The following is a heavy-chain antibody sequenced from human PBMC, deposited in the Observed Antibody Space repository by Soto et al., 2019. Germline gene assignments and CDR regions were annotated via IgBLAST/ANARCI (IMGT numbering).Heavy chain of an antibody. J-gene: IGHJ6*02. Sequence: PSETLSLTCVVTGGPISSSNWGSWVRQPPGQGLEWIGEIYHSGSTNYNPSLKSRVTISVDKSKNQFSLKLSSVTAADTAVYYCARVVGDYYGSGDYYGMDVWGQGTTVTVS. CDR3: ARVVGDYYGSGDYYGMDV. V-gene: IGHV4-4*02. D-gene: IGHD3-10*01. CDR2: IYHSGST. CDR1: GGPISSSNW.